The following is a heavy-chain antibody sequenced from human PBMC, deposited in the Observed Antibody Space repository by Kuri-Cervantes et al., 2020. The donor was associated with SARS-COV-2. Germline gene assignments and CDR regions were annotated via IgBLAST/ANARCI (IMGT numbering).Heavy chain of an antibody. D-gene: IGHD5-18*01. J-gene: IGHJ4*02. CDR3: AREAGYSTYVSQSYYFDY. CDR1: GGTFSSYA. V-gene: IGHV1-69*13. CDR2: IIPIFGTA. Sequence: SVKVSCKASGGTFSSYAISWVRQAPGQGLEWMGRIIPIFGTANYAQKFQGRVTITADESTSTAYMELSSLRSEDTAVYYCAREAGYSTYVSQSYYFDYWGQRTLVTVSS.